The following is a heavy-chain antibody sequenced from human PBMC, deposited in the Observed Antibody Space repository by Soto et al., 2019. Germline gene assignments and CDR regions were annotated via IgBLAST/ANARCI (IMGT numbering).Heavy chain of an antibody. Sequence: ESGGGLVQPGGSLRLSCAVSGFTVSSDYMSWVRQAPEKGLEWVSVIYSGSSTYYADSVKGRFSVSRDNSKNTLYLQMTSLRAEDTAVYYCARGPYGSGSYSLDYWGQGTLVTVSS. CDR1: GFTVSSDY. CDR3: ARGPYGSGSYSLDY. V-gene: IGHV3-66*01. J-gene: IGHJ4*02. CDR2: IYSGSST. D-gene: IGHD3-10*01.